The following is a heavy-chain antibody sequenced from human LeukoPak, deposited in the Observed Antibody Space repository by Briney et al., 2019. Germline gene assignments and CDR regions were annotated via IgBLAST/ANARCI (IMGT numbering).Heavy chain of an antibody. CDR3: ARWRSYYGSETLFDL. CDR1: GGSISSSSYY. J-gene: IGHJ2*01. Sequence: SETLSLTCTVSGGSISSSSYYWGWIRQPRGKGLEWIGSIYYSGSTYYNPSLKSRVTISVDTSKNQFSLKLSSVTAADTAVYYCARWRSYYGSETLFDLWGRGTLVTVSS. CDR2: IYYSGST. D-gene: IGHD3-10*01. V-gene: IGHV4-39*07.